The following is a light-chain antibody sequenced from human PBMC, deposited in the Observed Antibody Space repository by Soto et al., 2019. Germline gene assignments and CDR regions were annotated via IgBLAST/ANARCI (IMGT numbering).Light chain of an antibody. V-gene: IGLV1-47*02. J-gene: IGLJ1*01. CDR3: AAWDASLSACV. CDR1: DSNIGSNS. Sequence: QSVLTQPPSASGTGGQVVTISCSGGDSNIGSNSVYWYQHLPRMAPKLLIYYNNQRPSGVPDRFSGSRSGTSASLAIVGLRSEDEAVYYCAAWDASLSACVFGNGTKVTVL. CDR2: YNN.